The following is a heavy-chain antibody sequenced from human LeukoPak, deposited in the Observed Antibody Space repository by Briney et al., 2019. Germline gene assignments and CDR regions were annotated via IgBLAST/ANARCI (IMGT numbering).Heavy chain of an antibody. Sequence: PSETLSLTCTVSGGSISSGSYYWSWIRQPAGKGLEWIGRIYTSGSTNYNPSLKSRVTISVDTSKNQFSLKLSSVTAADTAVYYCAREVEDPGFVVVPAANWFDLWGQGTLVTVSS. J-gene: IGHJ5*02. D-gene: IGHD2-2*01. CDR1: GGSISSGSYY. CDR2: IYTSGST. CDR3: AREVEDPGFVVVPAANWFDL. V-gene: IGHV4-61*02.